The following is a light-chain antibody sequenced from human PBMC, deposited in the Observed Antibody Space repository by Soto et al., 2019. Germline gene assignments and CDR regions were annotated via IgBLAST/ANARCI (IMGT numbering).Light chain of an antibody. V-gene: IGKV1-39*01. CDR1: QTITNY. J-gene: IGKJ1*01. CDR2: ATD. Sequence: DIQMTQSPSSLSASVGDRVTITCLASQTITNYLNWYQQQSGKAPKLLIYATDTLQSGVPSRFSGSGSGTDYTLTISSLQPEDFATYYCQQSYSTPRTFGQGTKVDIK. CDR3: QQSYSTPRT.